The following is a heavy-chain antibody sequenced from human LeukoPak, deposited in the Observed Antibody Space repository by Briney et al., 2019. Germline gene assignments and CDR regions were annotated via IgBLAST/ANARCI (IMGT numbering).Heavy chain of an antibody. J-gene: IGHJ6*04. CDR2: MNYIGPV. D-gene: IGHD3-10*01. Sequence: SETLSLTCTVSVGSFKSNTYYWTWIGRPPGKDLKWIGHMNYIGPVDYTPSLKSRLTMSLDTSKNQFSLKLDSVSAADTAVYYCARMVRFGEVTGYYYGMDVWGRGTTVIVSS. V-gene: IGHV4-61*01. CDR1: VGSFKSNTYY. CDR3: ARMVRFGEVTGYYYGMDV.